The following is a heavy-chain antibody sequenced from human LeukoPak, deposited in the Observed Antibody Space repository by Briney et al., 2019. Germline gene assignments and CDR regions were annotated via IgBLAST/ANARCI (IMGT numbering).Heavy chain of an antibody. D-gene: IGHD6-19*01. CDR2: IYYSGST. V-gene: IGHV4-39*07. Sequence: NPSETLSLTCTVSGGSISSSSYYWGWIRQPPGKGLEWIGSIYYSGSTYYNPSLKSRVTISVDKSKNQFSLKLSSVTAADTAVYYCARPKSDSSGWLSFDYWGQGTLVTVSS. J-gene: IGHJ4*02. CDR1: GGSISSSSYY. CDR3: ARPKSDSSGWLSFDY.